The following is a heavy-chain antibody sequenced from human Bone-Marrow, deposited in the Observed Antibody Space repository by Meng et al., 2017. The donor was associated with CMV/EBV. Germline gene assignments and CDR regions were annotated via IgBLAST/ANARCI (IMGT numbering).Heavy chain of an antibody. CDR3: ASLWTFDDY. Sequence: SLKISCAASGFTFDDYAMHWVRQAPGKGLEWVSGISWNSGSIGYADSVKGRFTISRDNAKNSLYLQMNSLRAEDTAVYYCASLWTFDDYWGQGTLVTVSS. D-gene: IGHD3/OR15-3a*01. CDR1: GFTFDDYA. J-gene: IGHJ4*02. V-gene: IGHV3-9*01. CDR2: ISWNSGSI.